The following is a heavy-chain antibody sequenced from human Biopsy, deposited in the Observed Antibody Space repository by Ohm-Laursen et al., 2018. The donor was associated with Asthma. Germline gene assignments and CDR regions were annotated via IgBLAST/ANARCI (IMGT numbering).Heavy chain of an antibody. J-gene: IGHJ5*02. Sequence: SVKVSCKASGGTFSSYAISWVRQAPGQGLEWMGGIIPIFGTANYAQKFQGRVTITADESTSTAYMELRSLTSDDTAVYYCVRDKVVVVPGSKGPTDWFDPWGQGTLVTVSS. CDR3: VRDKVVVVPGSKGPTDWFDP. D-gene: IGHD2-15*01. CDR2: IIPIFGTA. V-gene: IGHV1-69*13. CDR1: GGTFSSYA.